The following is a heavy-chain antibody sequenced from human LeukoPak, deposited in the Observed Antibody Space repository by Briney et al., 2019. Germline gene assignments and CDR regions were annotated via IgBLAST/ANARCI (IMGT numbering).Heavy chain of an antibody. J-gene: IGHJ4*02. CDR2: IYYSGST. CDR3: ASFYGDLRDYFDY. CDR1: GGSISSGDYY. D-gene: IGHD4-17*01. Sequence: SQTLSLTRTVSGGSISSGDYYWRWIRQPPGKGLEWIGYIYYSGSTYYNPSLKSRVTISVDTSKNQFSLKLSSVTAADTAVYYCASFYGDLRDYFDYWGQGTLVTVSS. V-gene: IGHV4-30-4*01.